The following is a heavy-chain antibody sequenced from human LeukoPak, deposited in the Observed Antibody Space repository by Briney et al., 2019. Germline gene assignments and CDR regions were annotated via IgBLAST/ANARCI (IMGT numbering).Heavy chain of an antibody. CDR3: ARQYSSSSGAFDI. V-gene: IGHV3-30-3*01. J-gene: IGHJ3*02. Sequence: SCKASGGTFSSYAMHWVRQAPGKGLEWVAVISYDGSNKYYADSVKGRFTISRDNSKNTLYLQMNSLRAEDTAVYYCARQYSSSSGAFDIWGQGTMVTVSS. CDR1: GGTFSSYA. D-gene: IGHD6-6*01. CDR2: ISYDGSNK.